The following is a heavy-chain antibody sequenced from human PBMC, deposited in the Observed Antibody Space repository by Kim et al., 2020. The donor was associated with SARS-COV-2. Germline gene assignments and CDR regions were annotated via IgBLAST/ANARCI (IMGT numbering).Heavy chain of an antibody. Sequence: SETLSLTCTVSGGSISSYYWSWIRQPPGKGLEWIGYIYYSGSTNYNPSFKSRVTISVDTSKNQFSLKLSSVTAADTAVYYCAREGGRNAFDIWGQGTMVTVSS. CDR1: GGSISSYY. CDR2: IYYSGST. V-gene: IGHV4-59*01. J-gene: IGHJ3*02. D-gene: IGHD3-16*01. CDR3: AREGGRNAFDI.